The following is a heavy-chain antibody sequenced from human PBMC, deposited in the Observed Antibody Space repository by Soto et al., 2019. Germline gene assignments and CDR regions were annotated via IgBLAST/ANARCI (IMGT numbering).Heavy chain of an antibody. Sequence: PSETLSLTCTVSGGSISSGGYYLSWIRQHPGKGLEWIGYIYYSGSTYYNPSLKSRVTISVDTSKNQFSLKLSSVTAADTAVYYCARVPGTRYYSYGMEVWGEGTTVTVS. V-gene: IGHV4-31*03. CDR1: GGSISSGGYY. CDR3: ARVPGTRYYSYGMEV. J-gene: IGHJ6*02. D-gene: IGHD1-1*01. CDR2: IYYSGST.